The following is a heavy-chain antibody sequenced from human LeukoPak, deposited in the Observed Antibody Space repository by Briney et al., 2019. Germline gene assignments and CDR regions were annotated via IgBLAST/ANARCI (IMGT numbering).Heavy chain of an antibody. Sequence: PSETLSLTCTVSGGSISSYYWSWIRQPPGKGLEWIGYIYYSGSTNYNPSLKSRVTISVDTSKNQFSLKLSSVTAADTAVYYCVGYCSGGSCDYLDYWGQGTLVTVSS. CDR1: GGSISSYY. D-gene: IGHD2-15*01. V-gene: IGHV4-59*01. J-gene: IGHJ4*02. CDR2: IYYSGST. CDR3: VGYCSGGSCDYLDY.